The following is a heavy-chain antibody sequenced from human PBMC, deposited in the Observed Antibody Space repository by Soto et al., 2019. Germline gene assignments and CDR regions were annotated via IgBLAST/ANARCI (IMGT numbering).Heavy chain of an antibody. V-gene: IGHV4-30-2*01. CDR3: ARGRGYYYYYGMDV. J-gene: IGHJ6*02. CDR2: INHSGTS. Sequence: PSETLSLTCAVSGGSISAAGYSWSWIRHPPGGGLEWVGDINHSGTSIYNPSLKSRVTISVDTSKNQFSLNLSSVTAADTAVYYCARGRGYYYYYGMDVWGQGTTVTVSS. D-gene: IGHD3-10*01. CDR1: GGSISAAGYS.